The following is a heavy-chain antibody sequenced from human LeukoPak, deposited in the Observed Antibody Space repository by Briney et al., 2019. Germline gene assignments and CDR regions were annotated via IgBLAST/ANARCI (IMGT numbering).Heavy chain of an antibody. D-gene: IGHD1-26*01. J-gene: IGHJ6*03. Sequence: SVKVSCKASGGTFSSYAISWVRQAPGQGLEWMGGIIPIFGTANYAQKFQGRVTITTDESTSTAYMELSSLRSEDTAVYYCARGRFIVGPTGYYYYYMDVWGKGTTVTVSS. CDR2: IIPIFGTA. CDR1: GGTFSSYA. V-gene: IGHV1-69*05. CDR3: ARGRFIVGPTGYYYYYMDV.